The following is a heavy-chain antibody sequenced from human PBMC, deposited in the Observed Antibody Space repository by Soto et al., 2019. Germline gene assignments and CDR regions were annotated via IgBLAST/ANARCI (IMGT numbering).Heavy chain of an antibody. V-gene: IGHV1-69*13. CDR1: GGTFSSYA. J-gene: IGHJ3*02. CDR3: ARDPLDYYDSSGYRGAFDI. CDR2: IIPIFGTA. D-gene: IGHD3-22*01. Sequence: ASVKVSCKASGGTFSSYAISWVRQAPGQGLEWMGGIIPIFGTANYAQKFQGRVTITADESTSTAYMELSSLRSEDTAVYYCARDPLDYYDSSGYRGAFDIWGQGTMVTVSS.